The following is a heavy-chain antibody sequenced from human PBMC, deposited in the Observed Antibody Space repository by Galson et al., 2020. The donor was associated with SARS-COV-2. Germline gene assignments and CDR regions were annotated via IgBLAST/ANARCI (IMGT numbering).Heavy chain of an antibody. V-gene: IGHV3-30-3*01. J-gene: IGHJ4*02. CDR1: GFTFSSYA. Sequence: TGGSLRLSCAASGFTFSSYAMHWVRQPPGKGLEWVAVISFDGNNKYYANSVKGRFSVSRDNSKNTLYLQMNSLGSEDTAVYYCSRGILYPSDWYAGLGCWGQGTRVTVSS. CDR2: ISFDGNNK. CDR3: SRGILYPSDWYAGLGC. D-gene: IGHD2-2*01.